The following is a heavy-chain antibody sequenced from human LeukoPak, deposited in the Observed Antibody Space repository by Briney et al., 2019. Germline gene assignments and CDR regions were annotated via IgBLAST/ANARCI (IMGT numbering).Heavy chain of an antibody. D-gene: IGHD3-3*01. CDR2: IYYSGRN. CDR3: ARGPDFWSGYFEN. J-gene: IGHJ4*02. V-gene: IGHV4-39*07. Sequence: NPSETLSLTCTVSGGSISSGSYYWNWIRQPPGKGLEWIGSIYYSGRNYYNPSIKSRVTISVDTSKNQFSLNLSSVNAADPAVYSCARGPDFWSGYFENWGQGTLVTVSS. CDR1: GGSISSGSYY.